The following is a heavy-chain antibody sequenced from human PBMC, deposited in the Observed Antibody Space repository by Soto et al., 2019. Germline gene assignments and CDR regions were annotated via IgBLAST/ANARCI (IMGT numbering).Heavy chain of an antibody. CDR1: GFIFSKCW. Sequence: GGSLRLSCAASGFIFSKCWMAWVRQAPGKGLEWVANIKLDGSETNYVDSVKGRFSISRDNAENSMYLQMNSLRAEDTAVYYCARVRVRDDSPYDAFDIWGPGTMVTVSS. J-gene: IGHJ3*02. V-gene: IGHV3-7*03. CDR3: ARVRVRDDSPYDAFDI. CDR2: IKLDGSET. D-gene: IGHD1-1*01.